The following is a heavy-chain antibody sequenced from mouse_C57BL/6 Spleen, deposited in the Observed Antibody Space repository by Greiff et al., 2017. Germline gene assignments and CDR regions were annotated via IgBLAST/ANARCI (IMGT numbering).Heavy chain of an antibody. CDR2: IYPSDSET. D-gene: IGHD1-1*01. CDR3: ARGDYYYGSKGAMDY. J-gene: IGHJ4*01. Sequence: VQLQQPGAELVRPGSSVKLSCKASGYTFTSYWMDWVKQRPGQGLEWIGNIYPSDSETHYNQKFKDKATLTVDKSSSTAYMQLSSLTSEDSAVYYCARGDYYYGSKGAMDYWGQGTSVTVSS. V-gene: IGHV1-61*01. CDR1: GYTFTSYW.